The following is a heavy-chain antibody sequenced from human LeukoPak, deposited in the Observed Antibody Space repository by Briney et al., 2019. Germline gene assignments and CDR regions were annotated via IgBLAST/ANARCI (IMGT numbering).Heavy chain of an antibody. J-gene: IGHJ4*02. Sequence: SQTLSLTRAISGDSVSSNSAAWDWIRHSPSRGLEWLGRTYYRSKWYNGYAVSVKSRITINPDTSKNQFSLQLNSVTPEDTAVYYCARSKGYFDYWGQGTLVTVSS. CDR1: GDSVSSNSAA. CDR2: TYYRSKWYN. D-gene: IGHD4-11*01. CDR3: ARSKGYFDY. V-gene: IGHV6-1*01.